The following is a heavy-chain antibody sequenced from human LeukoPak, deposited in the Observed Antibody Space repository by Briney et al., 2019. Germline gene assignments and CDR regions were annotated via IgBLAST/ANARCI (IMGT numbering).Heavy chain of an antibody. CDR1: GGTFSSYA. V-gene: IGHV1-69*06. CDR2: IIPIFGTA. J-gene: IGHJ1*01. Sequence: SVKVSCKASGGTFSSYAISWVRQAPGQGPEWMGGIIPIFGTANYAQKFQGRVTITADKSTSTAYMELSSLRSEDTAVYYCARASYDSSDYEYFQHWGQGTLVTVSS. D-gene: IGHD3-22*01. CDR3: ARASYDSSDYEYFQH.